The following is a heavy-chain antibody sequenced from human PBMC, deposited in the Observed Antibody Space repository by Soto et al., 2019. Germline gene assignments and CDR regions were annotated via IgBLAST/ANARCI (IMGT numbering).Heavy chain of an antibody. J-gene: IGHJ6*02. CDR2: IYPGDSDT. D-gene: IGHD4-17*01. Sequence: PGESLKISCKGSGYSFTSYWIGWVRQIPGKGLEWMGIIYPGDSDTRYSPSFQGQVTISADKSISTAYLQWSSLKASDTAMYYCARQGTTDYYYYGMDVWGQGTTVTVSS. V-gene: IGHV5-51*01. CDR1: GYSFTSYW. CDR3: ARQGTTDYYYYGMDV.